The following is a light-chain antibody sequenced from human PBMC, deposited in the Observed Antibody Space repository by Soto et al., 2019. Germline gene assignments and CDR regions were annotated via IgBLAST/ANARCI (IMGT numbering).Light chain of an antibody. CDR1: QSIHNW. Sequence: DIRLTQSPSTLSASVGDRVTITCRASQSIHNWLAWYQQKPGKAPNLLIYDASNVETGVPSRFSGSASGTDFTLTISSLQPDDLATYYCQHYEDYPITFGQGTRLDI. CDR2: DAS. J-gene: IGKJ5*01. CDR3: QHYEDYPIT. V-gene: IGKV1-5*01.